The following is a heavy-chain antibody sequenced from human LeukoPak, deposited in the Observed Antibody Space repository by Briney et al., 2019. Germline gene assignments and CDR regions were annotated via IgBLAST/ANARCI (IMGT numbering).Heavy chain of an antibody. CDR3: AAGGRCSSTSCYDGYNY. V-gene: IGHV1-18*01. CDR2: ISAYNGNT. D-gene: IGHD2-2*01. CDR1: GYTFTSYG. Sequence: ASVKVSCKASGYTFTSYGISWVRQAPGQGLEWMGWISAYNGNTNYAQKLQGRVTMTRDTSTSTVYMELSSLRSEDTAVYYCAAGGRCSSTSCYDGYNYWGQGTLVTVSS. J-gene: IGHJ4*02.